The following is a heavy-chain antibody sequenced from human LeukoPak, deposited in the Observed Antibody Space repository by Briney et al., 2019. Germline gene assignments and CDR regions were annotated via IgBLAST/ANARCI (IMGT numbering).Heavy chain of an antibody. CDR3: ARDLYCSSTSCYTMEFSAFDI. CDR2: INSDGSST. D-gene: IGHD2-2*02. J-gene: IGHJ3*02. V-gene: IGHV3-74*01. CDR1: GFTFSSYW. Sequence: GGSLRLSCAASGFTFSSYWMHWVRQAPGKGLVWVSRINSDGSSTSYADSVKGRFTISRDNSKNTLYLQMNSLRAEDTAVYYCARDLYCSSTSCYTMEFSAFDIWGQGTMVTVSS.